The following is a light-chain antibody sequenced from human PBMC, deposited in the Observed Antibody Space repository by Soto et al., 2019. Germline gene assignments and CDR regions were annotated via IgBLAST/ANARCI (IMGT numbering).Light chain of an antibody. Sequence: QSVLTQPASVSGSPGQSITISCTGTSSDVGGYNYVSWYQHHPGKAPKLIIYDVSNRPSGVSNPVSGSKSGNTASLTISGLQPEDEGDYYCSSYTTSNTRQIVFGTGTKLTVL. J-gene: IGLJ1*01. CDR2: DVS. CDR1: SSDVGGYNY. V-gene: IGLV2-14*03. CDR3: SSYTTSNTRQIV.